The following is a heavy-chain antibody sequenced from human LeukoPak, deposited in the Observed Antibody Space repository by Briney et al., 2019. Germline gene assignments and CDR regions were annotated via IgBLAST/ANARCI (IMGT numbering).Heavy chain of an antibody. J-gene: IGHJ1*01. D-gene: IGHD3-3*01. V-gene: IGHV3-74*01. Sequence: HPGGSLRLSCAASGFTFSKYDMSWVRQAPGKGLVWVSRIKSDGQITTYADSVKGRFTTSRDNAKNTFYLQMNSLRVEDAAVYYCLLIILGGSSQHWGQGTLVSVSS. CDR2: IKSDGQIT. CDR3: LLIILGGSSQH. CDR1: GFTFSKYD.